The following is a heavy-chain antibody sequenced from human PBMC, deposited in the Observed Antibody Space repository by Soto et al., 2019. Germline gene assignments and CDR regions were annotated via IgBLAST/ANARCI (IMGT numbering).Heavy chain of an antibody. D-gene: IGHD2-2*02. J-gene: IGHJ6*02. CDR1: GGTFSSYA. V-gene: IGHV1-69*06. CDR2: IIPIFGTA. Sequence: QVQLVQSGAEVKKPGSSVKVSCKASGGTFSSYAISWVRQAPGQGLEWMGGIIPIFGTANYAQKFQGRVTIPADKSTSKAYMELSSLRSEDTAVYYCARAVDIVVVPAAIQNYYYYGMDVWGQGTTVTVSS. CDR3: ARAVDIVVVPAAIQNYYYYGMDV.